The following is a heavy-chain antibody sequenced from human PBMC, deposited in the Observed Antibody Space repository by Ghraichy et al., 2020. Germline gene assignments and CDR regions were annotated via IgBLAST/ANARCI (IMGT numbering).Heavy chain of an antibody. CDR2: IRGSGGNT. CDR3: AKDRFGSGADAFDF. Sequence: GGSLRLSCAASGFTFSNFVMTWVRQAPGKGLEWVSAIRGSGGNTDYADSVKGRFTISRDNSKNTLYLQMNSLRAEDTAVYYCAKDRFGSGADAFDFWGQGTMVTVSS. CDR1: GFTFSNFV. V-gene: IGHV3-23*01. D-gene: IGHD3-10*01. J-gene: IGHJ3*01.